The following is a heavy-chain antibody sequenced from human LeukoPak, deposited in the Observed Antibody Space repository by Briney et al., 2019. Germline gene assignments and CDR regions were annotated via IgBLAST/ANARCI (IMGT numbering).Heavy chain of an antibody. Sequence: GGSLRLSCAASGFTFYDYAMHWVRHAPGKGLGWVSGISWNSGSIGYADSVKGRFTISRDNAKNSLYLQMNSLRAEDTALYYCAKDYYYDILTGYWAFDIWGQGTMVTVSS. CDR2: ISWNSGSI. CDR3: AKDYYYDILTGYWAFDI. J-gene: IGHJ3*02. CDR1: GFTFYDYA. D-gene: IGHD3-9*01. V-gene: IGHV3-9*01.